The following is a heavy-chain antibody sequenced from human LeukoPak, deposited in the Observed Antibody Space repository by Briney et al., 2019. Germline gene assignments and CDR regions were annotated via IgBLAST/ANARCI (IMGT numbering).Heavy chain of an antibody. CDR3: ARDPPFSSSWPHFDL. J-gene: IGHJ2*01. CDR1: GFTFSSYS. D-gene: IGHD6-13*01. V-gene: IGHV3-48*04. Sequence: GGSLRLSCAASGFTFSSYSMNWVRQAPGKGLEWVSYISSSSTIYYADSVKGRFTISRDNAKNSLYLQMNSLRAEDTAVYYCARDPPFSSSWPHFDLWGRGTLVTVSS. CDR2: ISSSSTI.